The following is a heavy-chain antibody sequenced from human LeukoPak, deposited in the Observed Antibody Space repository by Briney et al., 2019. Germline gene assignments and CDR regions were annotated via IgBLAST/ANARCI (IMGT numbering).Heavy chain of an antibody. D-gene: IGHD4-11*01. CDR3: ANSNYVPYYLDH. CDR2: ITSSGDVV. Sequence: GGSLRLSCAASGFTFSSYTMNWVRQAPGKGLEWISYITSSGDVVYYSDSVKGRFTISRDNAKNSLYLPMNSLRAEDTAVYYCANSNYVPYYLDHWGQGNLVTVSS. J-gene: IGHJ4*02. V-gene: IGHV3-48*01. CDR1: GFTFSSYT.